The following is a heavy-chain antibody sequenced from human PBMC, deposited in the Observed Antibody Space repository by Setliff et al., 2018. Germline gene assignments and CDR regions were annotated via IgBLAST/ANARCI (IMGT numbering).Heavy chain of an antibody. D-gene: IGHD1-1*01. Sequence: TGGSLRLSCAASGFTISYYAIHWVRQAPGKGLEWVAVIWYSGSYTYYADSVKGRFTISRDNSKNTLFLEMNSLRAEDTAVYYCARTGTYRYFDHWGQGTLVTVSS. CDR3: ARTGTYRYFDH. V-gene: IGHV3-33*08. J-gene: IGHJ4*02. CDR1: GFTISYYA. CDR2: IWYSGSYT.